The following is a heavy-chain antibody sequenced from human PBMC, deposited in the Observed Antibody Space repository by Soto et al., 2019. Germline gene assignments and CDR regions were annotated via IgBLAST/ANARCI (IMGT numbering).Heavy chain of an antibody. CDR1: GFTFGDYA. V-gene: IGHV3-15*01. Sequence: GGSLRLSCAASGFTFGDYAMHWVRQVPGKGLEWVGRIKSKTDGGTTDYAAPVKGRFTISRDDSKNTLYLQMNSLKTEDTAVYYCTTDEPSSGWFDYWGQGTLVT. D-gene: IGHD6-19*01. J-gene: IGHJ4*02. CDR2: IKSKTDGGTT. CDR3: TTDEPSSGWFDY.